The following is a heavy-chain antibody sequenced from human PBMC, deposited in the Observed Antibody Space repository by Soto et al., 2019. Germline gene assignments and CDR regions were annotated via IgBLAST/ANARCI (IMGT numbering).Heavy chain of an antibody. V-gene: IGHV3-23*01. J-gene: IGHJ3*02. CDR3: AKDAYYYGSGSHPSDAFDI. CDR1: GFTFSSYA. CDR2: ISGSGGST. Sequence: GGSLRLSCAASGFTFSSYAMSWVRQAPGKGLEWVSAISGSGGSTYYADSVKGRFTISRDNSKNTLYLQMNSLRAEDMAVYYCAKDAYYYGSGSHPSDAFDIWGQGTMVTVSS. D-gene: IGHD3-10*01.